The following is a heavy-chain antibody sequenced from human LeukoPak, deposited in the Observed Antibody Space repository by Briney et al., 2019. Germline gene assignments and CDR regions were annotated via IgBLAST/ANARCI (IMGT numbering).Heavy chain of an antibody. V-gene: IGHV4-4*07. J-gene: IGHJ3*02. Sequence: SETLSLTCTVSGASISSYYWTWIRQPAEKGLEWIGHIYATGSTNYNPSLKSRVTISVDKSKSQFSLNLTSVSAADTAVYYCARGDDYYLAFDIWGQGTMVTVSS. CDR2: IYATGST. CDR3: ARGDDYYLAFDI. CDR1: GASISSYY. D-gene: IGHD3-22*01.